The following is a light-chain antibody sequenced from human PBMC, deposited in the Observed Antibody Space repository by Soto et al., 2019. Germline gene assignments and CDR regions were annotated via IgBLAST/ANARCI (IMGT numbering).Light chain of an antibody. CDR1: SGNSSYA. V-gene: IGLV4-69*01. Sequence: QAVVTQSPSASASLGASVKLTSTLSSGNSSYAIAWHQKQPGKGPRYLMDLNNDGSHTKGDGIPDRFSGSSSGADRFLIISSLQSEDEADYYCQTWGTGFQFFGGGTKLTVL. CDR2: LNNDGSH. J-gene: IGLJ2*01. CDR3: QTWGTGFQF.